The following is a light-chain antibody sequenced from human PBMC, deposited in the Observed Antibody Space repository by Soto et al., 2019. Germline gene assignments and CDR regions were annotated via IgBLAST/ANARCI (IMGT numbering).Light chain of an antibody. CDR3: QQYNNWPRT. V-gene: IGKV3D-15*01. J-gene: IGKJ1*01. Sequence: EIVLTQSPATLSLSPGERATLSCRASQSVSSYLAWYQQKPGQAPRLLIYEASNRATGIPARFSGSGSGTEFTLTISSLQSEDFAVYYCQQYNNWPRTFGQGTKVDIK. CDR1: QSVSSY. CDR2: EAS.